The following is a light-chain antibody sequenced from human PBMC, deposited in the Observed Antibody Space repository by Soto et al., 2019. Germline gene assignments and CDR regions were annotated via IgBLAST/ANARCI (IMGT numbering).Light chain of an antibody. Sequence: EIVLTQSPGTLSLSPGERATLSCRASQSVSSSYLVWYHQKPGQAPRLLIYGASSRATGIPDRFTGSGSGTDFTLTISRLEPEDFAVYYCQQYGSAPRTFGQGTKVEIK. CDR3: QQYGSAPRT. CDR2: GAS. J-gene: IGKJ1*01. CDR1: QSVSSSY. V-gene: IGKV3-20*01.